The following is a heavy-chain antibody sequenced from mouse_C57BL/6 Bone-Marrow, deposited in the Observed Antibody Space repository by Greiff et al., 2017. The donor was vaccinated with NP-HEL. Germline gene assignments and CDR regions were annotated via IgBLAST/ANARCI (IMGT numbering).Heavy chain of an antibody. V-gene: IGHV2-9-1*01. D-gene: IGHD2-4*01. CDR2: IWTGGGT. Sequence: VNLVESGPGLVAPSQSLSITCTVSGFSLTSYAISWVRQPPGKGVEWLGVIWTGGGTNYNSALKSRLSISKDNSKSQVFLKMNSLQTDDTARYYCARNWHYDYPWFAYWGQGTLVTVSA. J-gene: IGHJ3*01. CDR3: ARNWHYDYPWFAY. CDR1: GFSLTSYA.